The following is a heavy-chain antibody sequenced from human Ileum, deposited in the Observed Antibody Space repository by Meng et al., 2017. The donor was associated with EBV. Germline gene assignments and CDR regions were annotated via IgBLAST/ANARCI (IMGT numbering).Heavy chain of an antibody. CDR2: IGLSADAI. CDR1: GFTFSDYS. J-gene: IGHJ5*02. D-gene: IGHD1-14*01. V-gene: IGHV3-11*01. CDR3: AGRNNWFDP. Sequence: QFQLVGSGGGLVKPGGSLRLSCAASGFTFSDYSLSWIRQAPGKGLQVIASIGLSADAIYYADSVKGRFTISRDNANNSLYLQMNNLRVDETAAYYCAGRNNWFDPWGQGTLVTVSS.